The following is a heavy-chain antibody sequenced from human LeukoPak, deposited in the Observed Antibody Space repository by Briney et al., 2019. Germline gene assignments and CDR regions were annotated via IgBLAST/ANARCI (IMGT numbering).Heavy chain of an antibody. CDR2: ISDSSTYS. D-gene: IGHD6-6*01. J-gene: IGHJ4*02. Sequence: SGGSLRLSCAASGFTFSDYYMSWVRQAPGKGLEWVSYISDSSTYSKYADSVKVRFTISRDNAKNSLYLQMNSLRAEDTAVYYCARSYSSYSFDYWGQGTLVTVSS. CDR1: GFTFSDYY. V-gene: IGHV3-11*03. CDR3: ARSYSSYSFDY.